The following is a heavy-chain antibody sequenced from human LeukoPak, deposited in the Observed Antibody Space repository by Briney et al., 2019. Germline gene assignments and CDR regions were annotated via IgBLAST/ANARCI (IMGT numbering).Heavy chain of an antibody. CDR1: GYTFTCYY. CDR3: ARSDPYCSSTSCYTAYWFDP. Sequence: GASVKVSCKASGYTFTCYYMHWVRQAPGQGLEWMGWINPNSGGTNYAQKFQGRVTMTRDTSISTAYMELSRLRSDDTAVYYCARSDPYCSSTSCYTAYWFDPWGQGTLVTVSS. V-gene: IGHV1-2*02. D-gene: IGHD2-2*02. CDR2: INPNSGGT. J-gene: IGHJ5*02.